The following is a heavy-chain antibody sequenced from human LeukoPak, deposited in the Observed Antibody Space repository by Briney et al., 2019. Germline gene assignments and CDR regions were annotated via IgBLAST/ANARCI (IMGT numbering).Heavy chain of an antibody. V-gene: IGHV1-69*04. CDR3: ARDVEVAGLRGFDY. J-gene: IGHJ4*02. D-gene: IGHD6-19*01. CDR2: IIPILGIA. CDR1: GGTFGSYT. Sequence: ASVKVSCKASGGTFGSYTISWVRQAPGQGLEWMGRIIPILGIANYAQKFQGRVTITADKSTSTAYMELSSLRSEDTAVYYCARDVEVAGLRGFDYWGQGTLVTVSS.